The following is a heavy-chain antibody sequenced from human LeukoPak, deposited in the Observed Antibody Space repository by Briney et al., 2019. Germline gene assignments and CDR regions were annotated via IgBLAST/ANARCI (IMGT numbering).Heavy chain of an antibody. CDR2: INPNSGGT. V-gene: IGHV1-2*02. D-gene: IGHD2-21*02. CDR1: GYTFTGYY. J-gene: IGHJ5*02. Sequence: GASVKVSCKASGYTFTGYYMHWVRQAPGQGLEWMGWINPNSGGTNYAQKFQGRVTMTRDMSISTAYMELSRQRSDGTAVYYCARGAYCGGDCYNGGFWFDPWGQGTLVTVSS. CDR3: ARGAYCGGDCYNGGFWFDP.